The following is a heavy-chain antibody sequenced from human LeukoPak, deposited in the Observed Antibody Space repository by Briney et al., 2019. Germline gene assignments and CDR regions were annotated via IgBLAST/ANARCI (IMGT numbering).Heavy chain of an antibody. CDR2: IVPIFDKS. CDR1: GGTFSTYA. CDR3: ARGSEHFGEGDMDV. Sequence: SVKVSCKASGGTFSTYAINWVRQDPGQGLEWMGAIVPIFDKSNYAQKFQGRLTITADKSTSTVYMELSSLRSEDTAVYCARGSEHFGEGDMDVWGKGTTVIVSS. V-gene: IGHV1-69*06. D-gene: IGHD3-10*01. J-gene: IGHJ6*03.